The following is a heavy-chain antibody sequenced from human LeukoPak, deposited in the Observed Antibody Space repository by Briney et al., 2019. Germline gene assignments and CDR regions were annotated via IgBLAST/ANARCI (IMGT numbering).Heavy chain of an antibody. CDR2: IYHSGST. CDR3: ARALGRYRYIGFDY. J-gene: IGHJ4*02. D-gene: IGHD3-16*02. CDR1: GYSISSGYY. Sequence: SSETLSLTCTVSGYSISSGYYWGWIRQPPGEGLEWIRSIYHSGSTYYNPSLKSRVTISVDTSKNQFSLKLSSVTAADTAVYYCARALGRYRYIGFDYWGQGTLVTVSP. V-gene: IGHV4-38-2*02.